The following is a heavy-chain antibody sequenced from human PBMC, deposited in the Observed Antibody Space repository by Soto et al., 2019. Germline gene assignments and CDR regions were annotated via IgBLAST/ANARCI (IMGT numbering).Heavy chain of an antibody. CDR3: AKAGEQQLLRGRSMDV. D-gene: IGHD6-13*01. J-gene: IGHJ6*02. V-gene: IGHV3-23*01. CDR1: GFTFSSYA. Sequence: EVQLLESGGGLVQPGGSLRLSCAASGFTFSSYAMSWVRQAPGKGLEWVSAISGSGGGTEYADSVKARFTISRDNAKNTLYLRVNNLRAEDTAVYYCAKAGEQQLLRGRSMDVWGQGTTVTVSS. CDR2: ISGSGGGT.